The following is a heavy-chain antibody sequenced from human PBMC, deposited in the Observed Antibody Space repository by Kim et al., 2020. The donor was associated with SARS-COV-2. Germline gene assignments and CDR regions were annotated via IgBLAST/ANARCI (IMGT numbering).Heavy chain of an antibody. J-gene: IGHJ4*01. V-gene: IGHV1-3*01. CDR2: INAGSGNT. CDR1: GYTFSNYA. Sequence: ASVKVSCKASGYTFSNYAMHWVRQAPGQRLEWMGWINAGSGNTEYSQKFQGRLIITRATSASTAYMELSSLRSEDTAVYYCARVGAVLRLFEWLSAYFD. CDR3: ARVGAVLRLFEWLSAYFD. D-gene: IGHD3-3*01.